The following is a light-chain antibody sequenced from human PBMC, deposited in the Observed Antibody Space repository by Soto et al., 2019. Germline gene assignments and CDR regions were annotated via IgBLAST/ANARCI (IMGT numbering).Light chain of an antibody. V-gene: IGKV3-15*01. CDR1: QGVSSN. Sequence: EIVMTQSPATLSVSPGERATLSCRAGQGVSSNLAWYQQKPGQAPRLLIYGASTRATGIPARFSGSGSGTEFTLTISSLQSEDFAVYYCQQYNNWPPYTFGQGTKLEIK. CDR2: GAS. J-gene: IGKJ2*01. CDR3: QQYNNWPPYT.